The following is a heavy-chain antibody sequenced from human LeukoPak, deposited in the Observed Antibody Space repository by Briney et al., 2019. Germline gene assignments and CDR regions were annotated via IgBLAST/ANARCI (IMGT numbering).Heavy chain of an antibody. D-gene: IGHD3/OR15-3a*01. CDR1: GFTFSNYW. V-gene: IGHV3-7*01. Sequence: PGGSLRLSCAASGFTFSNYWMSWVRQAPGKGLEWVANIKQDGSEKYYVDSVKGRFTISRDNAKNSLYLQMNSLRAEDTAVYYCARDPLSGTGHRAFDIWGQGTMVTVSS. J-gene: IGHJ3*02. CDR2: IKQDGSEK. CDR3: ARDPLSGTGHRAFDI.